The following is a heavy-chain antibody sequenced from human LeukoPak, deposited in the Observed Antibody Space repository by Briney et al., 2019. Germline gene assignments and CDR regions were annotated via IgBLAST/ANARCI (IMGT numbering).Heavy chain of an antibody. CDR3: AGYYYDSSRGFDL. J-gene: IGHJ5*02. V-gene: IGHV3-20*04. D-gene: IGHD3-22*01. Sequence: GGPLRLSCAASGFKFDDYGVRWLRHAPGRGLEGVCDINWNGAWTVYADSVKGRFTISRDNAKNSLYLQMNILRAEDTALYYCAGYYYDSSRGFDLWGQGTLVTVSA. CDR1: GFKFDDYG. CDR2: INWNGAWT.